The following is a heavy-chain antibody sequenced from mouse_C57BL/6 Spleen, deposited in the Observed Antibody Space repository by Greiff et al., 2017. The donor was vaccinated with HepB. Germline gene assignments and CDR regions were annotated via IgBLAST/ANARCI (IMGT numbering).Heavy chain of an antibody. CDR3: ARGTDYAMDY. CDR1: GYTFTSYT. V-gene: IGHV1-4*01. J-gene: IGHJ4*01. CDR2: INPSSGYT. Sequence: VKLMESGAELARPGASVKMSCKASGYTFTSYTMHWVKQRPGQGLEWIGYINPSSGYTKYNQKFKDKATLTADKSSSTAYMQRSSLTSEDSAVYYCARGTDYAMDYWGQGTSVTVSS. D-gene: IGHD3-1*01.